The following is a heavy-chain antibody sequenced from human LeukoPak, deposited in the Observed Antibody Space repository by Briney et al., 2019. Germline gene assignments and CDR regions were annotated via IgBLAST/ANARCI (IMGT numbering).Heavy chain of an antibody. CDR3: VRGPGELPIAVAGINHFDY. Sequence: GGSLRLSCAASGFTFSSYEMNWVRQAPGKGLEWVSYISSSGSTIYYADSVKGQFTISRDNAKNSLYLQMNSLRAEDTAVYYCVRGPGELPIAVAGINHFDYWGQGTLVTVSS. CDR2: ISSSGSTI. V-gene: IGHV3-48*03. D-gene: IGHD6-19*01. CDR1: GFTFSSYE. J-gene: IGHJ4*02.